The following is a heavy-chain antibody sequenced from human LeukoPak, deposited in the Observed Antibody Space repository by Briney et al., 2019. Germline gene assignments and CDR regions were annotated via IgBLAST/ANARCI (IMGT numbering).Heavy chain of an antibody. CDR3: ARGSTSSNFDP. CDR2: IYYSGST. CDR1: GGSISSYY. Sequence: SETLSLTCTVSGGSISSYYWSWIRQPPGKGLEWIGYIYYSGSTDYNPSLRSRVTISLDTSKSQFSLKLSSVIAADTAVYYCARGSTSSNFDPWGQGTLVTVSS. D-gene: IGHD6-13*01. V-gene: IGHV4-59*08. J-gene: IGHJ5*02.